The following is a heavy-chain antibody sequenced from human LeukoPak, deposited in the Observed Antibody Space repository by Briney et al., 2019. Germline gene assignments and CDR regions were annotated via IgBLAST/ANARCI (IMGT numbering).Heavy chain of an antibody. Sequence: GSLRLSCAASGFTFSSYAMSWVRQAPGKGLEWIGEINHSGSTNYNPSLKSRVTISVDTSKNQISLKLSSVTAADTAVYYCASAPPRQSSGYYRDDAFDIWGQGTMVTVSS. D-gene: IGHD3-22*01. CDR1: GFTFSSYA. CDR2: INHSGST. CDR3: ASAPPRQSSGYYRDDAFDI. J-gene: IGHJ3*02. V-gene: IGHV4-34*01.